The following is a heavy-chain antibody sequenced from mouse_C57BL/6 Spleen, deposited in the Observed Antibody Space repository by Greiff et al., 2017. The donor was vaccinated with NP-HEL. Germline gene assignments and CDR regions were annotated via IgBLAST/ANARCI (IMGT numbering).Heavy chain of an antibody. J-gene: IGHJ2*01. Sequence: QVQLQQSGAELVRPGASVTLSCKASGYTFTDYEMHWVKQTPVHGLEWIGAIDPETGGTAYNQKFKGKAILTADKSSSTAYMELRSLTSEDSAVYYCTRGGGFPYYFDYWGQGTTLTVSS. CDR1: GYTFTDYE. CDR3: TRGGGFPYYFDY. V-gene: IGHV1-15*01. CDR2: IDPETGGT.